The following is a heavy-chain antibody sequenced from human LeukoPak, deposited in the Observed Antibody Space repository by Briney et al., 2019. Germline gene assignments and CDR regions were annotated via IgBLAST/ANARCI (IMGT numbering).Heavy chain of an antibody. CDR3: ARDLKRYCSGGSCLGRFDY. CDR2: ISGSGGST. Sequence: GGSLRLSCAASGFTFSSYAMSWVRQAPGKGLEWVSAISGSGGSTYYADSVKGRFTISRDNAKNSLYLQMNSLRAEDTAVYYCARDLKRYCSGGSCLGRFDYWGQGTLVTFSS. D-gene: IGHD2-15*01. CDR1: GFTFSSYA. J-gene: IGHJ4*02. V-gene: IGHV3-23*01.